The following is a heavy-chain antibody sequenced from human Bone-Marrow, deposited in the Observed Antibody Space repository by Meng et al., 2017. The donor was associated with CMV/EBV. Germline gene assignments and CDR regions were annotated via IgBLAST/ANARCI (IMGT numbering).Heavy chain of an antibody. Sequence: SVKVSCKASGGTFSSYTISWVRQAPGQGLEWMGRIIPILGIANYAQKFQGRVTITADKSTSTAYMELSSLRSEDTAVYYCAADSISNEYGMDVWGQGTTVTVSS. V-gene: IGHV1-69*02. CDR3: AADSISNEYGMDV. D-gene: IGHD3-22*01. CDR1: GGTFSSYT. J-gene: IGHJ6*02. CDR2: IIPILGIA.